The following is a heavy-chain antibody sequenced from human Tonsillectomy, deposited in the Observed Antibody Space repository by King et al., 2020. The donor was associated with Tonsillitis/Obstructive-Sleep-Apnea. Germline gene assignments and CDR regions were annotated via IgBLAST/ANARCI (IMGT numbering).Heavy chain of an antibody. Sequence: TLKESGPTLVKPTQTLTLTCTFSGFSLSTSGVGVGWIRQPPGKALEWLALIYWDDDNRYSPSLKSRLTITKDTSKNQVFLTVTNMDPVDTATYYCANRLPQQLWDYFDIWGQGTLVTLSS. J-gene: IGHJ4*02. CDR3: ANRLPQQLWDYFDI. V-gene: IGHV2-5*02. CDR2: IYWDDDN. D-gene: IGHD5-18*01. CDR1: GFSLSTSGVG.